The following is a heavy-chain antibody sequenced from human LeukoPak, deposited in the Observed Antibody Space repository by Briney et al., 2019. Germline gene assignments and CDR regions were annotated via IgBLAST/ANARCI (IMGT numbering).Heavy chain of an antibody. CDR3: GWGLGGMDV. J-gene: IGHJ6*02. CDR1: GGSFSGYY. CDR2: IYYSGST. Sequence: SETLSLTCAVYGGSFSGYYWSWIRQPPGKGLEWIGSIYYSGSTYYNPSLKSRVTISVDTSKNQFSLKLSSVTAADTAVYYCGWGLGGMDVWGQGTTVTVSS. V-gene: IGHV4-34*01. D-gene: IGHD3-16*01.